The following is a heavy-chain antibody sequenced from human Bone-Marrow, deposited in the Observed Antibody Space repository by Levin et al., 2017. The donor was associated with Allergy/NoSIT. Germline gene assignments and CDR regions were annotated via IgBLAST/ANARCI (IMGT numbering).Heavy chain of an antibody. CDR1: GFTFTSFG. Sequence: GESLKISCVTSGFTFTSFGIHWVRQAPGKGLEWVAVIWYDGNNKHYANSVKGRFTISRDTSKNTVYLDLNSLRVDDTGVYYCARERSHDFWSGQLEGWGQGTLVTVSS. J-gene: IGHJ4*02. D-gene: IGHD3-3*01. CDR2: IWYDGNNK. CDR3: ARERSHDFWSGQLEG. V-gene: IGHV3-33*01.